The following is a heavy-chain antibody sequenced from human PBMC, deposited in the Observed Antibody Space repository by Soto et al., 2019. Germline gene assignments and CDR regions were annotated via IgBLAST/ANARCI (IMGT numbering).Heavy chain of an antibody. CDR1: GGSISSSNW. J-gene: IGHJ4*02. D-gene: IGHD6-6*01. CDR3: ARFYSSWSGLYV. V-gene: IGHV4-4*02. Sequence: PSETLSLTCAVSGGSISSSNWWSWVRQPPGKGLEWIGEIYHSGSTNYNPSLKSRVTISVDKSKNQFSLKLSSVTAADTAVYYLARFYSSWSGLYVWGQGTLVTVAS. CDR2: IYHSGST.